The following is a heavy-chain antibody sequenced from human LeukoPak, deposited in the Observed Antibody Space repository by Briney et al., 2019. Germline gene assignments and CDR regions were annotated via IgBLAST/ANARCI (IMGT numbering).Heavy chain of an antibody. Sequence: SVKVSCKASGGTFSSYAISWVRQAPGQGLEWMGGIIPIFGTANYAQKFQGRVTITADESTSTAYMELSSLRSEDTAVYYCARHDYIVVVPAVYYYYYMDVWGKGTTGTVSS. V-gene: IGHV1-69*01. CDR2: IIPIFGTA. J-gene: IGHJ6*03. CDR3: ARHDYIVVVPAVYYYYYMDV. D-gene: IGHD2-2*01. CDR1: GGTFSSYA.